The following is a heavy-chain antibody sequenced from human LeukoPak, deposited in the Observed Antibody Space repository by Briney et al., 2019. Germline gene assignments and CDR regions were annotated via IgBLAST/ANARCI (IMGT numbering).Heavy chain of an antibody. D-gene: IGHD3-3*01. CDR2: IYTSGST. CDR1: GGSISSYY. Sequence: SETLSFTCTVPGGSISSYYWSWIRKPAGKGLEWIGRIYTSGSTNYNPSLKSPITMSVDTTKTQFSLSRSPVTAPDTAVYYCARGGYDFWSGYYTGGNWFDPWGQGTLVTVSS. J-gene: IGHJ5*02. V-gene: IGHV4-4*07. CDR3: ARGGYDFWSGYYTGGNWFDP.